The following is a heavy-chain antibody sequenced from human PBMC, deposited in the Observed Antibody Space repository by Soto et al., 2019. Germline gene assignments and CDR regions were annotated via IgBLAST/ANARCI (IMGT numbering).Heavy chain of an antibody. D-gene: IGHD4-4*01. CDR3: ATSHVSMTTVTTYYYYGMDV. J-gene: IGHJ6*02. CDR2: IYPGDSDT. Sequence: PGESLKISCKGSGYSFTSYWIGWVRQMPGKGLEWMGIIYPGDSDTRYSPSFQGQVTISADKSISTAYLQWSSLKASDTAMYYCATSHVSMTTVTTYYYYGMDVWGQGTTVTVSS. V-gene: IGHV5-51*01. CDR1: GYSFTSYW.